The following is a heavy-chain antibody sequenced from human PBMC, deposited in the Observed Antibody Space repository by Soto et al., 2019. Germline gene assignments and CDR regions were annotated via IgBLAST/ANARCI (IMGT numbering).Heavy chain of an antibody. V-gene: IGHV1-8*01. D-gene: IGHD5-12*01. CDR2: MSPKGGVT. Sequence: ASVKVACKTSGYTFSDLDINWVRQATGRGLEWMGYMSPKGGVTKSAQKFQGRVTMTRDTAISTAYMEVSNLSPEDTAVYYCARGVDAGYDFWGQGTQVTVSS. J-gene: IGHJ4*02. CDR3: ARGVDAGYDF. CDR1: GYTFSDLD.